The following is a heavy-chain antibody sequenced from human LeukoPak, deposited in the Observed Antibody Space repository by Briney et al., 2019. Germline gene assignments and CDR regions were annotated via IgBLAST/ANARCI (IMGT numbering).Heavy chain of an antibody. CDR3: ARDTGRIRVWLGEYLRGFDY. V-gene: IGHV1-2*02. CDR1: GYIFTGYY. CDR2: INPNSGGT. Sequence: ASVKVSCKASGYIFTGYYMHWVRQAPGQGLEWMGWINPNSGGTNYAQKFQGRVTMTRDTSISTAYMELSRLRSDDTAVYYCARDTGRIRVWLGEYLRGFDYWGQGTLVTVSS. J-gene: IGHJ4*02. D-gene: IGHD3-10*01.